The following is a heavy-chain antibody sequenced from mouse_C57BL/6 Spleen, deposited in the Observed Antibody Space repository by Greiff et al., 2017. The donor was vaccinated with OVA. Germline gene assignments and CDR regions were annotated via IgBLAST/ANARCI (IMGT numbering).Heavy chain of an antibody. D-gene: IGHD2-4*01. J-gene: IGHJ3*01. Sequence: EVKLQESGAELVKPGASVKLSCTASGFNINDYYLHWVKQRTEQGLEWIGRIDPEDGETKYAPKFQGKAHITADTSSNTAYLQLSSLTSEDTAVYYCAFYYDYPGWFAYGGQGTLVTVSA. CDR2: IDPEDGET. V-gene: IGHV14-2*01. CDR3: AFYYDYPGWFAY. CDR1: GFNINDYY.